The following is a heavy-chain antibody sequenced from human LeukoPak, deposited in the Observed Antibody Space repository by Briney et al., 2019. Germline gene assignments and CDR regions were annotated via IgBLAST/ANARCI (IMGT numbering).Heavy chain of an antibody. J-gene: IGHJ4*02. V-gene: IGHV3-30-3*01. CDR1: GFTFSTYS. CDR2: ISYDGSNN. CDR3: ARGARSSVYYYGSLY. Sequence: GGTLSLSCAASGFTFSTYSMHWVRQAPGKGLEWVALISYDGSNNYYADSVKGRFTISRDNSKNTVYLQINSLRGDDAAMYYCARGARSSVYYYGSLYWGQGTLVTVSS. D-gene: IGHD3-22*01.